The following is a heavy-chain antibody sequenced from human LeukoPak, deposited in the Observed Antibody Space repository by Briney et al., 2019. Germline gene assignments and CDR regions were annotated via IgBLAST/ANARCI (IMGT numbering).Heavy chain of an antibody. CDR3: ARGGFGDLRFDY. CDR1: EFTFESYW. V-gene: IGHV3-7*01. CDR2: IKQDGSEK. D-gene: IGHD3-10*01. J-gene: IGHJ4*02. Sequence: GGSLRLSCAASEFTFESYWMSWVRQAPGKGLEWVASIKQDGSEKNYLDSMKGRLTISRDSAKNSLYLQMNNLRVEDTAVYYCARGGFGDLRFDYWGQGTLVTVSS.